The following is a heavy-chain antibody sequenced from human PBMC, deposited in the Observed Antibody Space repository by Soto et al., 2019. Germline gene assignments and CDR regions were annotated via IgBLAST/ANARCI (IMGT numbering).Heavy chain of an antibody. V-gene: IGHV3-33*01. CDR3: ARAASPTVRSIKNWFDP. D-gene: IGHD6-6*01. J-gene: IGHJ5*02. Sequence: QVQLVESGGGVVQPGRSLRLSCAASGFTFSSYGMHWVRQAPGKGLEWVAVIWYDGSNKYYADSVKGRFTISRDNSKNTLYLQMNSLRAEDTAVYYCARAASPTVRSIKNWFDPWGQGTLVTVSS. CDR1: GFTFSSYG. CDR2: IWYDGSNK.